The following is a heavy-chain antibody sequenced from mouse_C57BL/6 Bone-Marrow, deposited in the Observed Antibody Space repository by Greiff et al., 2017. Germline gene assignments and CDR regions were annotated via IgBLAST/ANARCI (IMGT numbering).Heavy chain of an antibody. CDR3: ARQGDYDNYFDY. V-gene: IGHV5-12*01. CDR1: GFTFSDYY. D-gene: IGHD2-4*01. CDR2: ISNGGGST. J-gene: IGHJ2*01. Sequence: EVMLVESGGGLVQPGGSLKLSCAASGFTFSDYYMYWVRQTPEKRLEWVAYISNGGGSTYYPDTVKGRFTISRDNAKNTLYLQMSRLKSEDTAMYYCARQGDYDNYFDYWGQGTTLTVSS.